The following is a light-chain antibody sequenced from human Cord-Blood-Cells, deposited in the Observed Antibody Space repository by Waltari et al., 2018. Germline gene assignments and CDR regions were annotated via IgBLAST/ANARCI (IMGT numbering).Light chain of an antibody. CDR3: QQYGSSLYT. Sequence: ELVLTQSPGTLSLSPGERATLSCRASQSVSSSYLAWYQQKPGQAPRLLIYGASSRATGIPYRFSGSGSGTDFTLTISRLEPEDFAVYYCQQYGSSLYTFGQGTKLEIK. V-gene: IGKV3-20*01. CDR1: QSVSSSY. J-gene: IGKJ2*01. CDR2: GAS.